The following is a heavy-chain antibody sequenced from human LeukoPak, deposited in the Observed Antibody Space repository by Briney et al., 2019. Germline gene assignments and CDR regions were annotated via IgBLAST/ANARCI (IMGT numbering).Heavy chain of an antibody. CDR2: INHSGST. V-gene: IGHV4-34*01. Sequence: SETLSLTCAVYGGSFSGYYWSWIRQPPGKGLEWIGEINHSGSTNYNPSLKSRVTISVDTSKNQFSLKLSSVTAADTAVYYCARGRGWPYYYYMDVWGKGTAVTVSS. CDR1: GGSFSGYY. J-gene: IGHJ6*03. CDR3: ARGRGWPYYYYMDV. D-gene: IGHD5-24*01.